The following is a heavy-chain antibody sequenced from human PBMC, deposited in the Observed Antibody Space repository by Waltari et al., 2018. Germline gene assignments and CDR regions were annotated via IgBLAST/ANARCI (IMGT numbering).Heavy chain of an antibody. CDR2: IYHSGST. CDR3: ARDGGRDGYNFYAFDI. J-gene: IGHJ3*02. Sequence: QVQLQESGPGLVKPSETLSLTCAVSGYSISSGYYWGWIRQPPGKGLEWIGSIYHSGSTYYNPSLKSRVTISVDTSKNQFSLKLSSVTAADTAVYYCARDGGRDGYNFYAFDIWGQGTMVTVSS. CDR1: GYSISSGYY. V-gene: IGHV4-38-2*01. D-gene: IGHD5-12*01.